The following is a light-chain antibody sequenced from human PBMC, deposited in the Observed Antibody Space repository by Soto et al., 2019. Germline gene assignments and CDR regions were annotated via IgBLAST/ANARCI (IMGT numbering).Light chain of an antibody. J-gene: IGKJ1*01. CDR2: DAS. CDR3: QQYDYSRT. V-gene: IGKV1-5*01. Sequence: DIQITQSPSTLSASVGDRVTITCRASQSIGGWLAWYQQKPGKAPKLLIYDASTLGTGVPSRFSGSGSGTEFSLTIRSLQPDDFATYYCQQYDYSRTFGQGTKVDIK. CDR1: QSIGGW.